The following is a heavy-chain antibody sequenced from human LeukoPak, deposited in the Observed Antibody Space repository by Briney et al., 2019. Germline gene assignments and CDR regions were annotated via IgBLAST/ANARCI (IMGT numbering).Heavy chain of an antibody. CDR3: ARHAGGSSWNYYYYYYMDV. CDR2: MNQRGSM. J-gene: IGHJ6*03. CDR1: GASFTGYY. D-gene: IGHD6-13*01. Sequence: NTSETLSLTCDVYGASFTGYYWSWIRHSPGKGLEWIGEMNQRGSMNYNPSLKSRVTISVDRSKNQFSLTLSSVTAADTAVYYCARHAGGSSWNYYYYYYMDVWGKGTTVTISS. V-gene: IGHV4-34*01.